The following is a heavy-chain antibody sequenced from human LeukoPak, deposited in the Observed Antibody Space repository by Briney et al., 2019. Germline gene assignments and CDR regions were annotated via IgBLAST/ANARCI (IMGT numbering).Heavy chain of an antibody. J-gene: IGHJ5*02. Sequence: PGGSLRLSCAASGFTLSSYAMSWVRQAPGKGLEWVSAISDSGNTYHADSVKGRFTISRDNSKNTVFLQMNSLRAEDTAVYYCAKDTVTTSGYFDPWGQGTLVTVSS. CDR1: GFTLSSYA. D-gene: IGHD4-17*01. CDR3: AKDTVTTSGYFDP. V-gene: IGHV3-23*01. CDR2: ISDSGNT.